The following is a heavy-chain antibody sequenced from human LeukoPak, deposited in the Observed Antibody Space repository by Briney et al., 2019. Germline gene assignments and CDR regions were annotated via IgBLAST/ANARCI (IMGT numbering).Heavy chain of an antibody. CDR2: ISASGP. CDR3: AKDHESDGYPCLDH. V-gene: IGHV3-23*01. Sequence: GGSLRLSCAASGFTFSILAMTWVRQAPGKGLEWVSTISASGPYYADAVRGRFTISRDNSRNTLGLQMDSLRAEDTAVYYCAKDHESDGYPCLDHWGLGTLVTVSS. CDR1: GFTFSILA. D-gene: IGHD3-22*01. J-gene: IGHJ4*02.